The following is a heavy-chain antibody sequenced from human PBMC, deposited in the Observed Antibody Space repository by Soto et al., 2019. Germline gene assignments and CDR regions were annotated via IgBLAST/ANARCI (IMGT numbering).Heavy chain of an antibody. V-gene: IGHV1-69*02. CDR2: IIPMFDII. Sequence: QLVQSGAEVKKPGSSVKVSCKVSGGTFSSYTITWVRQAPGEGLEWMGRIIPMFDIINYAQKFQGRVTITADKSTNTAYMELTSLKSDDTAVYYCARVEHENYGMHLW. CDR1: GGTFSSYT. J-gene: IGHJ6*01. CDR3: ARVEHENYGMHL.